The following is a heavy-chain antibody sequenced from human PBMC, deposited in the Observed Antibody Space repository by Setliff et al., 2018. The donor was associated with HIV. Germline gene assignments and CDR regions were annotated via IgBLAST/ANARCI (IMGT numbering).Heavy chain of an antibody. CDR3: ARQTGLRGYYGSNSLYYFDY. J-gene: IGHJ4*02. Sequence: SETLSLTCAVYGGSFSEYYWSWIRQSPGKGLEWIGSIYFTGDSYYDPSLKSRVTTSVDTSNNQFSLILSPVTAADTAVYYCARQTGLRGYYGSNSLYYFDYWGKGMLVTVSS. CDR2: IYFTGDS. V-gene: IGHV4-34*01. CDR1: GGSFSEYY. D-gene: IGHD3-10*01.